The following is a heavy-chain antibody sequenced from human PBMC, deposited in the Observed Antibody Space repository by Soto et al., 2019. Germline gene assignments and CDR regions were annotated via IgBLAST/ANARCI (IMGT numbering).Heavy chain of an antibody. V-gene: IGHV3-30-3*01. CDR1: GFTFSSYA. Sequence: QVQLVESGGGVVQPGRSLRLSCAASGFTFSSYAMHWVRQAPGKGLEWVAVISYDGSNKYYADSVKGRFTISRDNSKSTLYLQMNSLRAEDTAVYYCARVELGDYYVDYWGQGTLVTVSS. CDR3: ARVELGDYYVDY. J-gene: IGHJ4*02. D-gene: IGHD4-17*01. CDR2: ISYDGSNK.